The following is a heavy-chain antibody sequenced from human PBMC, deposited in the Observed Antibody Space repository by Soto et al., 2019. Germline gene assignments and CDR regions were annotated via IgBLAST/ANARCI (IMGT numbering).Heavy chain of an antibody. CDR3: AKEGFFRMKASPRPPAGNDY. D-gene: IGHD2-8*01. Sequence: SGGSLRLSCAASGFTFSSFAMSWVRQAPGKGLEWVSAINGGGGSTYYADSVKGRFTISRDSSKNTLYLQMNSLRAEDTAVYYCAKEGFFRMKASPRPPAGNDYGGKEPRSTVS. V-gene: IGHV3-23*01. CDR2: INGGGGST. J-gene: IGHJ4*02. CDR1: GFTFSSFA.